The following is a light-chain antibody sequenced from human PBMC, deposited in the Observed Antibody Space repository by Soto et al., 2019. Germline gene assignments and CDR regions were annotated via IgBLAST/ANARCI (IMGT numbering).Light chain of an antibody. CDR1: NNDIGGHNH. Sequence: QSALTQPASVSGSPGQSITISCTGTNNDIGGHNHVSWYQRHPGNSPKLIIYEVTGRPSGVSNRFSASKSGTTASLTISGLQAEDEADYYCCSYAGIITWVCGGGTKL. CDR2: EVT. CDR3: CSYAGIITWV. V-gene: IGLV2-23*02. J-gene: IGLJ3*02.